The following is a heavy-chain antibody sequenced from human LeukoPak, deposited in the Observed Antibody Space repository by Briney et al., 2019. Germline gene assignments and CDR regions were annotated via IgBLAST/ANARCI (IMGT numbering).Heavy chain of an antibody. CDR2: IYTSGST. V-gene: IGHV4-4*07. J-gene: IGHJ6*02. CDR1: GGSISSHY. CDR3: ARDRLWFGESLQNGYYYYGMDV. Sequence: SETLSLTCTVSGGSISSHYWSWIRQPAGKGLEWIGRIYTSGSTNYNPSLKSRVTMSVDTSKNQFSLKLSSVTAADTAVYYCARDRLWFGESLQNGYYYYGMDVWGQGTTVTVSS. D-gene: IGHD3-10*01.